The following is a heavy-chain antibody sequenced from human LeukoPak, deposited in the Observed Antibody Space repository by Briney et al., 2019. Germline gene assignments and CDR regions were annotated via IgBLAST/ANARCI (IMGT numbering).Heavy chain of an antibody. CDR3: ASGRYSFGY. D-gene: IGHD1-26*01. J-gene: IGHJ4*02. Sequence: SETLSLTCTVSGGSISSGGYYWSWIRQPPGKGLEWIGYIYHSGSTYYNPSLKSRVTISVDRSKNQFSLKLSSVTAADTAVYYCASGRYSFGYWGQGTLVTVSS. CDR2: IYHSGST. CDR1: GGSISSGGYY. V-gene: IGHV4-30-2*01.